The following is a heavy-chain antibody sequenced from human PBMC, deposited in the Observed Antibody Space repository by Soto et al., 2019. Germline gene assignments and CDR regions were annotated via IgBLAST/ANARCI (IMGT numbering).Heavy chain of an antibody. Sequence: ASVMVSCKASGYTFTNYGITWVRQAPGQGLEWMGWISAYNGNTNYAQKLQGRVTMTTDTSTSTAYMELRSLRSDDAAVYYCARAPSNGAGSPLFYWGRGTLVTVSS. V-gene: IGHV1-18*01. CDR3: ARAPSNGAGSPLFY. CDR2: ISAYNGNT. CDR1: GYTFTNYG. J-gene: IGHJ4*02. D-gene: IGHD2-8*01.